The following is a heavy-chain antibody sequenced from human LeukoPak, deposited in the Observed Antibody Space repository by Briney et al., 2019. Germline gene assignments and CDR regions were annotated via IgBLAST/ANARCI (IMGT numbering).Heavy chain of an antibody. D-gene: IGHD3-22*01. CDR3: ARGMHSSGYYYVIVPYFDY. Sequence: GGSLRLSCAASGFKFNTYWMSWVRQTPGKGLEWVANIKEDGSEKYYTDSVKGRFTISRDNVKNSLYLQMNSLRAEDTAIYYCARGMHSSGYYYVIVPYFDYWGQGALVTVSS. CDR2: IKEDGSEK. J-gene: IGHJ4*02. V-gene: IGHV3-7*02. CDR1: GFKFNTYW.